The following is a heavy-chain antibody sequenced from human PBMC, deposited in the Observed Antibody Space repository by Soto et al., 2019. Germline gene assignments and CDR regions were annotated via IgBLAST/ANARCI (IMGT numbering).Heavy chain of an antibody. Sequence: LRLSCAASGFTFSSYSMNWVRQAPGKGLEWVSYISSSSSTIYYADSVKGRFTISRDNAKNSLYLQMNSLRDEDTAVYYCARDSGLFRGFIPAEYFQHWGQGTLVTVSS. CDR1: GFTFSSYS. D-gene: IGHD2-21*01. CDR2: ISSSSSTI. J-gene: IGHJ1*01. CDR3: ARDSGLFRGFIPAEYFQH. V-gene: IGHV3-48*02.